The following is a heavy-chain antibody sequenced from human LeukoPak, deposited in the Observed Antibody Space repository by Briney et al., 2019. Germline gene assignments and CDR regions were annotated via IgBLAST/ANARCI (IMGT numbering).Heavy chain of an antibody. J-gene: IGHJ4*02. V-gene: IGHV4-39*02. CDR1: GGSISSYY. Sequence: SETLSLTCTVSGGSISSYYWGWIRQPPGKGLEWIGSIYYSGSTYYNPSLKSRVTISVDTSKNQFSLKLSSVTAADTAVYYCARDSGGWYFDYWGQGTLVTVSS. D-gene: IGHD6-19*01. CDR3: ARDSGGWYFDY. CDR2: IYYSGST.